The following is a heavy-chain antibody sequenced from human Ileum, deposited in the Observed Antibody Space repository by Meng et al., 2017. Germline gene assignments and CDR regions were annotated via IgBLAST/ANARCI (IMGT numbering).Heavy chain of an antibody. CDR1: GGFISTSDW. Sequence: AQLQASGHGRLKPSGTLSLTCAASGGFISTSDWWSWVPQPPGQGLEWIGEIHNSGSTKYNTSLKSRVTISVDKSKKQFSLKLNSVTAADTAVYYCAREWSGSYRHFDYWGQGTLVTVSS. CDR3: AREWSGSYRHFDY. V-gene: IGHV4-4*02. CDR2: IHNSGST. D-gene: IGHD1-26*01. J-gene: IGHJ4*02.